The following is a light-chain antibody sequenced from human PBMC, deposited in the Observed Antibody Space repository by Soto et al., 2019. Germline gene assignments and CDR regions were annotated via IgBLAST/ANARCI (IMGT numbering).Light chain of an antibody. V-gene: IGKV1-9*01. CDR2: AAS. CDR3: QQYKSYPLT. J-gene: IGKJ4*01. CDR1: QGISSY. Sequence: IQLTQSPSSLSASVGDRVTITCRASQGISSYLAWYQQKPGKAPKLLIYAASTLQSGVPSRFSGSGSGTEFTLTISSVQPDDFATYYCQQYKSYPLTFGGGTKVDIK.